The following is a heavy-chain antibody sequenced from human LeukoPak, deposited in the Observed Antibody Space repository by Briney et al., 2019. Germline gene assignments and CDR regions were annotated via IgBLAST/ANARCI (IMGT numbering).Heavy chain of an antibody. CDR3: GRVDGYCTSSSCT. V-gene: IGHV3-74*01. CDR2: INSDGSST. J-gene: IGHJ5*02. Sequence: PGGSLRLSCAASGFTFSSYWMHWVRQAPGKGLVWVSRINSDGSSTSYAGFVKGRFTISRDNAKNTLFLQMNSLRAEDTAVYYCGRVDGYCTSSSCTWGQGTLVTVSS. CDR1: GFTFSSYW. D-gene: IGHD2-2*01.